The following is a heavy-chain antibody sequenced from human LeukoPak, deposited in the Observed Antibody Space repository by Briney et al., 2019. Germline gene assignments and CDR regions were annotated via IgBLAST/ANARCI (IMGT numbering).Heavy chain of an antibody. V-gene: IGHV4-34*01. J-gene: IGHJ1*01. Sequence: SETLSLTCAVYGGSFSGYYWSWIRQPPGKGLEWIGEINHSGSTNYNPSLKSRVTISVDTSKNQFSLKLSSVTAADTAVYYCARTRSGYHKYSQHWARAPWSPSPQ. CDR2: INHSGST. CDR3: ARTRSGYHKYSQH. CDR1: GGSFSGYY. D-gene: IGHD3-3*01.